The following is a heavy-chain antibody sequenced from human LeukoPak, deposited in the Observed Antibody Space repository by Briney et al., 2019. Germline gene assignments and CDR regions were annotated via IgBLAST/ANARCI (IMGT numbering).Heavy chain of an antibody. CDR3: ARRHVGGSNYFDY. CDR2: IYPGDSEI. D-gene: IGHD4-23*01. V-gene: IGHV5-51*01. CDR1: GYSFTTYW. J-gene: IGHJ4*02. Sequence: GESLKISCKGSGYSFTTYWIGWVRQMPGKGLEWMGNIYPGDSEIRYSPSFEGQVTISADKSISTAYLQWTSLKASDTATYFCARRHVGGSNYFDYWGQGAQVTVSS.